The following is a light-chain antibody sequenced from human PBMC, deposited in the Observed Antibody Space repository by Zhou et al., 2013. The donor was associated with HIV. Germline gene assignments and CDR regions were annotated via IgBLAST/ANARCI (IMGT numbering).Light chain of an antibody. CDR2: DAS. Sequence: EIVLTQSPGTLSLSPGQRATLSCRASQSVGTRYLAWYQQKPGQAPRLLIYDASNRATGVPSRFSGSGSGTDFTLTISSLEPEDFAVYYCQHRKEWPPGATFGQGTELEIK. CDR3: QHRKEWPPGAT. V-gene: IGKV3D-20*02. J-gene: IGKJ2*01. CDR1: QSVGTRY.